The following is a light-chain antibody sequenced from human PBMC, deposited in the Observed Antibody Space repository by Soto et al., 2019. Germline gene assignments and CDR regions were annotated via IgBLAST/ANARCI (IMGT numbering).Light chain of an antibody. V-gene: IGKV3-15*01. CDR3: QQYNNWWT. CDR1: QRISTS. J-gene: IGKJ1*01. Sequence: EILMTQSPATLSVSPGERATLSCRASQRISTSLAWYQQKPGQAPRLLIYGASTRATGIPARFSGTGSGTEFTLTISTLQSEDFAVYYCQQYNNWWTFGQGTKVEIK. CDR2: GAS.